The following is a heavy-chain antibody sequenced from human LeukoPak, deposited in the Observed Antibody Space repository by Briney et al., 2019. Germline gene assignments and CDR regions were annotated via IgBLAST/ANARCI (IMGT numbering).Heavy chain of an antibody. CDR2: IYHSGST. CDR3: ARVKYYYDSSGSGHDAFDI. CDR1: GGSFSGYY. D-gene: IGHD3-22*01. V-gene: IGHV4-34*01. Sequence: SETLSLTCAVYGGSFSGYYWSWICQPPGKGLEWIGEIYHSGSTNYNPSLKSRVNISVDTSKNQFSLKLSSVTAADTAVYYCARVKYYYDSSGSGHDAFDIWGQGTMVTVSS. J-gene: IGHJ3*02.